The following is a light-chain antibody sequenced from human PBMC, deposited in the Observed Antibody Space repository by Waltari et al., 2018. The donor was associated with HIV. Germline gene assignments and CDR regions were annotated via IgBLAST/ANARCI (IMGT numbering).Light chain of an antibody. V-gene: IGKV3-15*01. J-gene: IGKJ5*01. CDR3: QQYNNWPPIT. Sequence: ERVMTQSPATLSVSPGERATLSCRASQSVSSDLAWYQQKPGQAPRLLIYGASTRATGIPARFSGSGSGTEFTLTISSLQSEDFAIYYCQQYNNWPPITFGQGTRLEIK. CDR1: QSVSSD. CDR2: GAS.